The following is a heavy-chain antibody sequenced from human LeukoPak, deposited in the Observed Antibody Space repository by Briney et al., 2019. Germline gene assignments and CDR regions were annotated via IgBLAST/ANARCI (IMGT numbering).Heavy chain of an antibody. D-gene: IGHD2-15*01. CDR1: GGSLSSYY. CDR2: IYTSGRT. J-gene: IGHJ4*02. Sequence: SETLSLTSTVSGGSLSSYYWSWIRQPPGKGLEWIGYIYTSGRTIYNPSLKSRVTISVDTSKNQFSLKLSSVTAADTAVYYCARRERYCSGGSCQAGYFDYWGQGTLVTVSS. CDR3: ARRERYCSGGSCQAGYFDY. V-gene: IGHV4-4*09.